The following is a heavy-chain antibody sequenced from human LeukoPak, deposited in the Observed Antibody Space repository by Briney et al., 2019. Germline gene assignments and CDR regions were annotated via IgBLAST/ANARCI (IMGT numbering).Heavy chain of an antibody. CDR2: INHSGST. CDR3: ARSLMVYSYGRRAFDY. J-gene: IGHJ4*02. V-gene: IGHV4-34*01. CDR1: GGSFSGYY. Sequence: SETLSLTCAVYGGSFSGYYWSWIRQPPGKGLEWIGEINHSGSTNYNPSLKSRVTISVDTSKNQFSLKLSSVTAADTAVYYCARSLMVYSYGRRAFDYWGQGTLVTVSS. D-gene: IGHD5-18*01.